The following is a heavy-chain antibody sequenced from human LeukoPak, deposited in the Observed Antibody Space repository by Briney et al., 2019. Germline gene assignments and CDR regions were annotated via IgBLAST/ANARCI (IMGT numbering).Heavy chain of an antibody. CDR3: ARDPRSTIFESCFDY. J-gene: IGHJ4*02. D-gene: IGHD3-3*01. Sequence: ASVKVSFKASGYTFTSYYMHWVRQAPGQGLEWMGIINPSGGSTSYAQKFQGRVTMTRDMSTSTVYMELSSLRSEDTAVYYCARDPRSTIFESCFDYWGQGTLVTVSS. CDR1: GYTFTSYY. V-gene: IGHV1-46*01. CDR2: INPSGGST.